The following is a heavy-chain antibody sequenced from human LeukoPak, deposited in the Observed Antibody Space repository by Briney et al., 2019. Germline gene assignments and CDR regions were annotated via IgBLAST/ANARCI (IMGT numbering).Heavy chain of an antibody. D-gene: IGHD5-24*01. Sequence: PSETLSLTCTVSGGSISSHYWSWIRQPPGKGLEWIGYIYYSGSTNYNPSLKSRVTISVDTSKNQFSLKLSSVTAADTAVYYCSRVNGYNYSFDYWGQGTLVTVSS. CDR1: GGSISSHY. CDR3: SRVNGYNYSFDY. J-gene: IGHJ4*02. CDR2: IYYSGST. V-gene: IGHV4-59*11.